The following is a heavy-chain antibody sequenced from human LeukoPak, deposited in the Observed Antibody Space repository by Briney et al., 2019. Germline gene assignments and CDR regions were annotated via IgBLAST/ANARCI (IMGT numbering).Heavy chain of an antibody. CDR1: GGTLSSYA. V-gene: IGHV1-69*04. Sequence: GVSVKLSCKASGGTLSSYAISWMRLAHGQGLELMGRIIPILAIAKYAQKFQGRVTITADKSTSTAYMELSSLRSEDTAVYYCARGSYYDSSGYQFDYWGQGTLVTVSS. CDR2: IIPILAIA. D-gene: IGHD3-22*01. CDR3: ARGSYYDSSGYQFDY. J-gene: IGHJ4*02.